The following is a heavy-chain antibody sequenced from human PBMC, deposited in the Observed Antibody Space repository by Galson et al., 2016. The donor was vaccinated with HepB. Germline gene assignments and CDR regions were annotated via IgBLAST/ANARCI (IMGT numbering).Heavy chain of an antibody. Sequence: QSGAEVKKPGESLRISCEASGYGFASYWISWVRQMPGKGLEWMGRVDPGESYTDYNPSFQGHVTISADKSISTAYLQWSSLKASDTAMYYCARRGWHSDQFYMDVWGQGTAVTVSS. V-gene: IGHV5-10-1*01. J-gene: IGHJ6*03. CDR2: VDPGESYT. CDR3: ARRGWHSDQFYMDV. CDR1: GYGFASYW. D-gene: IGHD2-2*01.